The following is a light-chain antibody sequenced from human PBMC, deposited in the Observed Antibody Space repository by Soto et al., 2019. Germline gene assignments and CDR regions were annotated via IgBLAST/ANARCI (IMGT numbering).Light chain of an antibody. CDR1: QGISSS. CDR2: GAS. CDR3: QEYHSPPFT. Sequence: DSQMTQSPSSLSASVGDTVTITCRASQGISSSLAWYQQKAGKVPDLLIYGASTLQSGVPSHFSGSGSGTDFTLTISSLQPEDVATYYCQEYHSPPFTFGPGTKVEMK. J-gene: IGKJ3*01. V-gene: IGKV1-27*01.